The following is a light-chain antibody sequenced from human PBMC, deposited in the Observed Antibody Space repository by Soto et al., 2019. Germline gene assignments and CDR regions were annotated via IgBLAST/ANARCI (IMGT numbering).Light chain of an antibody. J-gene: IGKJ4*01. V-gene: IGKV1-27*01. Sequence: DIQMTQSPSSLSASVGDRVTVTCRASQAISNYLAWYQQKPGEVPKLLITAASTLQSGVPSRFSGSGSGTDFPLTLNSPPPYGGGNYFGQKDNGVPLPFGGGTKVEIK. CDR3: QKDNGVPLP. CDR2: AAS. CDR1: QAISNY.